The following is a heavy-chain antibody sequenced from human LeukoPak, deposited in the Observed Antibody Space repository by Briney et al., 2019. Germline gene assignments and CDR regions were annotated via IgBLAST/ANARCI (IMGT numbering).Heavy chain of an antibody. CDR3: ARLNGRYCSGGSCSIDP. CDR2: IYPGDSDT. CDR1: GYSFTSYW. J-gene: IGHJ5*02. D-gene: IGHD2-15*01. V-gene: IGHV5-51*01. Sequence: GESLQISCKGSGYSFTSYWIGWVRQMPGKGLEWMGIIYPGDSDTRYSPSFQGQVTISADKSISTAYLQWSSLKASDTTMYYCARLNGRYCSGGSCSIDPWGQGTLVTVSS.